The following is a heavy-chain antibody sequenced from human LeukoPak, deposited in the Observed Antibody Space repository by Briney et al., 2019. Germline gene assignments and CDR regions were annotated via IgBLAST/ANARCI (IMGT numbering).Heavy chain of an antibody. J-gene: IGHJ4*02. D-gene: IGHD3-16*02. CDR1: GGXXXGYY. CDR2: INHSGST. CDR3: ARAGAYYDYVWGSYRSSYFDY. Sequence: LSLTXXXYGGXXXGYYWSWIRQPPGKGLEWIGEINHSGSTNYNPSLKSRVTISVDTSKNQFSLKLSSVTAADTAVYYCARAGAYYDYVWGSYRSSYFDYWGQGTLVTVSS. V-gene: IGHV4-34*01.